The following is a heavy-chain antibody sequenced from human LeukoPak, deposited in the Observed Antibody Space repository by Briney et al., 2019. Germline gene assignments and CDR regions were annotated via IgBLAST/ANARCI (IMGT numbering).Heavy chain of an antibody. V-gene: IGHV3-23*01. CDR2: IGTSFDT. J-gene: IGHJ5*02. Sequence: GSLRLSCVASGFNFRTYAMSWVRQAPGQGLEWVSSIGTSFDTYYADSVNGRFTISRDNSKNTLFLQMNSLRDEDTAVYYCAKYGLVGPTRWFDPWGQGTLVTVSS. CDR3: AKYGLVGPTRWFDP. D-gene: IGHD1-26*01. CDR1: GFNFRTYA.